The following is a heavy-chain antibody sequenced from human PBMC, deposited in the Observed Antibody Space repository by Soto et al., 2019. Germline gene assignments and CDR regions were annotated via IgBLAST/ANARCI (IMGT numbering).Heavy chain of an antibody. D-gene: IGHD2-2*01. Sequence: CKASGGTFSSYAISWVRQAPGQGLEWMGGIIPIFGTANYAQKFQGRVTITADESTSTAYMELSSLRSEDTAVYYCARDRGIVVVPAAMSVGAFDIWGQGTMVTVSS. CDR2: IIPIFGTA. J-gene: IGHJ3*02. V-gene: IGHV1-69*01. CDR1: GGTFSSYA. CDR3: ARDRGIVVVPAAMSVGAFDI.